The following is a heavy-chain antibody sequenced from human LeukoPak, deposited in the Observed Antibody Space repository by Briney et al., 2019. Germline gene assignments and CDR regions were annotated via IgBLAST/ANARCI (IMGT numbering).Heavy chain of an antibody. Sequence: GGSLRLSCAASGFTFSNTCMAWVRQAPGKGLDWVANINQDGGTRQYADSVRGRFTISRDNAKNTLYLEMNSLRAEDTGLYHCAIDMQGHLDYWGQGTLVTVSS. D-gene: IGHD2-2*01. J-gene: IGHJ4*02. CDR2: INQDGGTR. V-gene: IGHV3-7*01. CDR3: AIDMQGHLDY. CDR1: GFTFSNTC.